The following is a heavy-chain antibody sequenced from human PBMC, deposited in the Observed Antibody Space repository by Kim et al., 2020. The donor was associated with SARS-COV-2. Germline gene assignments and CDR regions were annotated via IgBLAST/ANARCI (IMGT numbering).Heavy chain of an antibody. J-gene: IGHJ6*02. CDR2: INPNSGGT. CDR1: GYTFTGYY. V-gene: IGHV1-2*04. CDR3: ARDPGYYYDSSGYYGPPYGMDV. Sequence: ASVKVSCKASGYTFTGYYMHWVRQAPGQGLEWMGWINPNSGGTNYAQKFQGWVTMTRDTSISTAYMELSRLRSDDTAVYYCARDPGYYYDSSGYYGPPYGMDVWGQGTTVTVSS. D-gene: IGHD3-22*01.